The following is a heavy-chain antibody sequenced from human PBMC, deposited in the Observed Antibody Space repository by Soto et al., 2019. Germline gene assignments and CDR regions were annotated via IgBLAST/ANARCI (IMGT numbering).Heavy chain of an antibody. CDR2: IYYSGST. D-gene: IGHD3-3*01. CDR3: ARNGDFWSGYLNWFDP. Sequence: SETLSLTCTVSGGSISSGDYYWSWIRQPPGKGLEWIGYIYYSGSTYYNPSLKSRVTISVDTSKNQFSLKLSSVTAADTAVYYCARNGDFWSGYLNWFDPWGQGTLVTVSS. V-gene: IGHV4-30-4*01. CDR1: GGSISSGDYY. J-gene: IGHJ5*02.